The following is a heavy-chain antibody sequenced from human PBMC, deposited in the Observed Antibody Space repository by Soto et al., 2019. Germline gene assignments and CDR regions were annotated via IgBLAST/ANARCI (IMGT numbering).Heavy chain of an antibody. Sequence: VQLEESGGGLVQPGESLRVSCAASGDSLSTYWMHWVRQAPGKGLVWVSRINSEGSIKNYADSVKGRFTISRDNAKNTLYLQMNSLRAEDTAVYHCVRDSGWYLVDPWGQGTLVTVSS. CDR2: INSEGSIK. CDR3: VRDSGWYLVDP. CDR1: GDSLSTYW. D-gene: IGHD6-19*01. V-gene: IGHV3-74*01. J-gene: IGHJ5*02.